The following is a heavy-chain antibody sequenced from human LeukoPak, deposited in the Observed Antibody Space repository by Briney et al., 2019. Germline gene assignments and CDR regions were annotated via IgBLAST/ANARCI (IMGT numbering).Heavy chain of an antibody. J-gene: IGHJ4*02. D-gene: IGHD2-21*02. V-gene: IGHV1-69*13. Sequence: GASVKVYCKASGGTFSSYAISWVRQAPGQGLEWMGGIIPIFGTANYAQKFQGRVTITADESTSTAYMELSSLRSEDTAVYYCARGLVAYCGGDCYSFDYWGQGTLVTVSS. CDR2: IIPIFGTA. CDR1: GGTFSSYA. CDR3: ARGLVAYCGGDCYSFDY.